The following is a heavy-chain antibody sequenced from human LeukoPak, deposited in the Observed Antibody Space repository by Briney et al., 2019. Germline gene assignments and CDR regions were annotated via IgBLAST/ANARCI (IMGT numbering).Heavy chain of an antibody. CDR1: GFTFSSYA. CDR3: ARDVLKVVVPAAITSGSRFYYYYGMDV. V-gene: IGHV3-30-3*01. Sequence: GRSLRLSCAASGFTFSSYAMHWVRQAPGKGLEWVAVISYDGSNKYYADSVKGRFTISRDNSKNTLYLQMNSLRAEDTAVYYCARDVLKVVVPAAITSGSRFYYYYGMDVWGQGTTVTVSS. J-gene: IGHJ6*02. D-gene: IGHD2-2*02. CDR2: ISYDGSNK.